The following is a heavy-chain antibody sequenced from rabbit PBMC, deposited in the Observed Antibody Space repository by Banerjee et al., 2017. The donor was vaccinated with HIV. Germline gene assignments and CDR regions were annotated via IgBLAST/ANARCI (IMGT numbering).Heavy chain of an antibody. Sequence: QEQLEESGGDLVKPEGSLTLTCTASGFSFSNKYVMCWVRQAPGKGLELIACIYTSTNSTWYANWVNGRFTISSSTSLNSVDLKMTSLTAADTATYFCARAPYAYYTGDAYASFNLWGPGTLVTVS. CDR2: IYTSTNST. CDR3: ARAPYAYYTGDAYASFNL. CDR1: GFSFSNKYV. D-gene: IGHD6-1*01. V-gene: IGHV1S43*01. J-gene: IGHJ4*01.